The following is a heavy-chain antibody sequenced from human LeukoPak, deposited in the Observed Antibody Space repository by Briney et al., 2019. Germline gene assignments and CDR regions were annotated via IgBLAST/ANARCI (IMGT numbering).Heavy chain of an antibody. Sequence: GGSLRLSCAASGFTFSNAWMNWVRQAPGKGLEWVANIKQDGSDRYYVDSVKGRFTISRDNAKNSLYLQMNSLRDEDTAVYYCARDSAAHGGFWGQGTPVIVSS. D-gene: IGHD6-25*01. CDR1: GFTFSNAW. CDR3: ARDSAAHGGF. CDR2: IKQDGSDR. J-gene: IGHJ4*02. V-gene: IGHV3-7*03.